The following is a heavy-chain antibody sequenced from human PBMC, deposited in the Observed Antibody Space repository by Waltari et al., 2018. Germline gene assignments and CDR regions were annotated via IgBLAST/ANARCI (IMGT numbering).Heavy chain of an antibody. D-gene: IGHD1-26*01. J-gene: IGHJ4*02. Sequence: EVQLVESGGGLVQPGGSLRLSCAASGFTFSSYEMNWVRQAPGKGLEGVSYSSSSGSTIYYAGSVKGRFTISRDNAKNSLYLQMNSLRAEDTAVYYCAGDKLGDGYWGQGTLVTVSS. CDR2: SSSSGSTI. V-gene: IGHV3-48*03. CDR3: AGDKLGDGY. CDR1: GFTFSSYE.